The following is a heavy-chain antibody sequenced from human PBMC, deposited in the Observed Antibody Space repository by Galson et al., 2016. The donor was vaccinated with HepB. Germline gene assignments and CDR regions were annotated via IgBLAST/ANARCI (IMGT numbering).Heavy chain of an antibody. Sequence: SLRLSCAASGFTFSSYWMHWVRQAPGKGLVWVSRINSDGGSKDYADSVTGRITISRDNAKNTLYLQMNSLRDEDTAVYFCARGGGKPGISYGLDVWGQGTTVTVSS. V-gene: IGHV3-74*01. CDR3: ARGGGKPGISYGLDV. J-gene: IGHJ6*02. D-gene: IGHD3-10*01. CDR1: GFTFSSYW. CDR2: INSDGGSK.